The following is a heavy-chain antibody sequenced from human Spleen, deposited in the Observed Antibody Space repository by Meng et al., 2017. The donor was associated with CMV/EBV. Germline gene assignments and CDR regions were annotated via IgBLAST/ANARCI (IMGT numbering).Heavy chain of an antibody. Sequence: SVKVSCKAPGDTLRRYAINWMRQAPGQGLEWVGGAIPIFDTAIYGQKFQGRVTITTDEPTSTVYMDLSSLRSEDTAVYYCARVSYSTSGASYYYFYHMDVWGQGTTVTVSS. D-gene: IGHD2/OR15-2a*01. V-gene: IGHV1-69*05. CDR1: GDTLRRYA. J-gene: IGHJ6*03. CDR2: AIPIFDTA. CDR3: ARVSYSTSGASYYYFYHMDV.